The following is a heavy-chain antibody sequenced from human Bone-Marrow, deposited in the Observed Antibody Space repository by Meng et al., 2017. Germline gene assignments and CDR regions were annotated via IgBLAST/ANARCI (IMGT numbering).Heavy chain of an antibody. Sequence: EVQSCESGGGFVKHGGSPRLSCAASGFTFSNAWMTWVRQAPGKGLEWIGRMKSNVDGGTVDYAAAVKGRFFISRDDSENTFYLQMNSLKTEDTAVYYCSGHVDYWGHGTLVTVSS. CDR1: GFTFSNAW. J-gene: IGHJ4*01. V-gene: IGHV3-15*01. CDR3: SGHVDY. CDR2: MKSNVDGGTV.